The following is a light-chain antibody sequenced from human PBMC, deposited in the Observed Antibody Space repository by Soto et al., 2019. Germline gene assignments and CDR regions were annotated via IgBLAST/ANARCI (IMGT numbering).Light chain of an antibody. J-gene: IGKJ1*01. CDR3: LQDHNYPPT. V-gene: IGKV3-11*01. Sequence: EIVLTQSPATLSLSPGGRATLSCRASQSVSLSLAWYQQKPGQAPRLLIYDASKRASGFPARFSGSGSGTDFTLTISSLQPEDFATYYCLQDHNYPPTFGQGTKVDIK. CDR1: QSVSLS. CDR2: DAS.